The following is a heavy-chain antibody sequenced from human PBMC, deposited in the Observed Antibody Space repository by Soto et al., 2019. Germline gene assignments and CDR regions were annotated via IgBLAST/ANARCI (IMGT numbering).Heavy chain of an antibody. J-gene: IGHJ4*02. Sequence: GASVKVSCKASGFTFTSSAVQWVRQARGQRLEWIGWIVVGSGNTNYAQKFQERVTITRDMSTSTAYMELSSLRSEDTAVYYCAAWKVLMVYAMGRLESYFDYWGQGTLVTVSS. V-gene: IGHV1-58*01. CDR2: IVVGSGNT. CDR3: AAWKVLMVYAMGRLESYFDY. D-gene: IGHD2-8*01. CDR1: GFTFTSSA.